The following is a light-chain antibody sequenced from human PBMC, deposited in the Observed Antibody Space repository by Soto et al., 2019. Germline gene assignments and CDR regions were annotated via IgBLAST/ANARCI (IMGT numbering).Light chain of an antibody. CDR1: QSVSSW. J-gene: IGKJ1*01. CDR3: QQYNNYFRT. CDR2: KAS. Sequence: DIQMTQSPSTLSASVGDRVTITCRAGQSVSSWLAWYQQKPGKAPKLLIYKASTLEGGVPSRFSGSGSGTEFTLTISSLQPDDFGTYYCQQYNNYFRTFGQGTKVEIK. V-gene: IGKV1-5*03.